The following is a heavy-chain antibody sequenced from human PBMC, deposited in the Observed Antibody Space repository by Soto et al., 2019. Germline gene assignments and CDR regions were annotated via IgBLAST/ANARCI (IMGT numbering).Heavy chain of an antibody. CDR1: GYTFTSYG. J-gene: IGHJ6*02. V-gene: IGHV1-18*01. CDR2: ISAYNGNT. Sequence: GASVKVSCKASGYTFTSYGISWVRQAPGQGLEWMGWISAYNGNTNYAQKLQGRVTMTTDTSTSTAYMELRSLRSDDTAVYYCARGFDDFWSGDYYYYGMDVWGQGTTVTVSS. CDR3: ARGFDDFWSGDYYYYGMDV. D-gene: IGHD3-3*01.